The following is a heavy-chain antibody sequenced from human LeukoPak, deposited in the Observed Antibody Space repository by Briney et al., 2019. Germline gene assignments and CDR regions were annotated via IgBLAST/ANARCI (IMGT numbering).Heavy chain of an antibody. J-gene: IGHJ4*02. CDR1: GYSISSGYY. CDR3: ARDRAYYYDSSGYYIPYFDY. D-gene: IGHD3-22*01. CDR2: IYHSGST. Sequence: SETLSLTCTVSGYSISSGYYWGWIRQPPGKGLEWIGSIYHSGSTYYNPSLKSRVTISVDTSKNQFSLKLSSVTAADTAVYYCARDRAYYYDSSGYYIPYFDYWGQGTLVTVSS. V-gene: IGHV4-38-2*02.